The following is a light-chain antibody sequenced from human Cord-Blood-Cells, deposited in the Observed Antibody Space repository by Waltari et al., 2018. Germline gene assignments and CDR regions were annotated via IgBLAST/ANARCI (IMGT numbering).Light chain of an antibody. J-gene: IGLJ2*01. V-gene: IGLV1-47*01. CDR1: SSNIGSNY. CDR3: AAWDDSLSGPV. Sequence: QSVLTQPPSASGTPGQRVTISCSGSSSNIGSNYVYWYQQLPGTAPKLHIYRNNRRPSRFPDRCSGSKSGTSASLAISGLRSEDEADYYCAAWDDSLSGPVFGGGTKLTVL. CDR2: RNN.